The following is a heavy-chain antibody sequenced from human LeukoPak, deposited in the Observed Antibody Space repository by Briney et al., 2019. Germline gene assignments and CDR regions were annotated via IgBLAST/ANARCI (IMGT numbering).Heavy chain of an antibody. V-gene: IGHV4-30-4*07. CDR2: IYYSGST. CDR1: GGSISSGGYS. Sequence: SQTLSLTCAVSGGSISSGGYSWSWIRQPPGKGLEWIGYIYYSGSTYSNPSLKSRVTISVDTSKNQFSLKLNSVTAADTAVYYCARGITPWGQGTLVTVSS. CDR3: ARGITP. D-gene: IGHD1-20*01. J-gene: IGHJ5*02.